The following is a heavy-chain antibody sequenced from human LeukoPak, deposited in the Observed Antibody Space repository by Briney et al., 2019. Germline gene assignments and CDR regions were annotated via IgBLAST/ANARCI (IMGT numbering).Heavy chain of an antibody. CDR1: GFTFSSYG. V-gene: IGHV3-30*18. J-gene: IGHJ4*02. Sequence: GGSLRLSCAASGFTFSSYGMHWVRQAPGKGLEWVAVISYDGSNKYYADSVKGRFTISRDNSKNTLYLQMNSLRAEDTAVYYCAKDHRSRYFDYWGQGTVVTVSS. CDR3: AKDHRSRYFDY. CDR2: ISYDGSNK.